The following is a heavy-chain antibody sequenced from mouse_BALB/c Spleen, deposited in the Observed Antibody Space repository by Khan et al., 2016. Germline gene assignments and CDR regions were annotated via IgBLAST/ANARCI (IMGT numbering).Heavy chain of an antibody. D-gene: IGHD1-2*01. Sequence: VQLKESGPGLVKPSQSLSLTCTVTGYSITSDYAWNWIRQFPGNKLEWMGYISYSGSTRYYPSLKSRISITRDTSKNQFFLQLNSVTTEDTATYYCARTPTAYYARDYWGQGTSVTVSS. CDR2: ISYSGST. CDR3: ARTPTAYYARDY. CDR1: GYSITSDYA. V-gene: IGHV3-2*02. J-gene: IGHJ4*01.